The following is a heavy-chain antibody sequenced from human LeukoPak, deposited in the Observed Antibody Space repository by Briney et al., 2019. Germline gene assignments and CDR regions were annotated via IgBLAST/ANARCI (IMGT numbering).Heavy chain of an antibody. CDR2: IIPILGIA. CDR1: GGTFSSYA. J-gene: IGHJ4*02. V-gene: IGHV1-69*04. CDR3: ARDRTLGYCSGGSCYFDY. D-gene: IGHD2-15*01. Sequence: ASVKVSCKASGGTFSSYAISWVRQAPGQGLEWMGWIIPILGIANYAQKFQGRVTITADKSTSTAYMELSSLRSEDTAVYYCARDRTLGYCSGGSCYFDYWGQGTLVTGSS.